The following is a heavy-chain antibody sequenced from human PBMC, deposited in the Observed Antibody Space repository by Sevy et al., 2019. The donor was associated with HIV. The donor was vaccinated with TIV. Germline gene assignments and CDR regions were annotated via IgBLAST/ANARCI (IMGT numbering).Heavy chain of an antibody. Sequence: SKTLSLTCTVSDGSIISSTYYWGWIRQPPGKGLEWIGSVYYSGSTYYNPSLRSRVTISVDMFKDHFSLKLSSVTAADTAVYYCARRGAGPAFDVWGQGTMVTVSS. D-gene: IGHD3-10*01. J-gene: IGHJ3*01. CDR2: VYYSGST. CDR1: DGSIISSTYY. V-gene: IGHV4-39*02. CDR3: ARRGAGPAFDV.